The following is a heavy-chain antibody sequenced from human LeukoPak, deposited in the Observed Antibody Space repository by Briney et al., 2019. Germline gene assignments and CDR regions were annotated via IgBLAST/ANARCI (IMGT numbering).Heavy chain of an antibody. J-gene: IGHJ4*02. Sequence: GGSLRLSCAASGFTFSSYGMHWVRQAPGKGLEWVAVISYDGYNRYYADSVKGRFTISRDNSKNTLYLQMNSLRAEDTAVYYCAGRYGYPSYFDYWGQGTLVTASS. D-gene: IGHD5-18*01. CDR1: GFTFSSYG. V-gene: IGHV3-30*03. CDR2: ISYDGYNR. CDR3: AGRYGYPSYFDY.